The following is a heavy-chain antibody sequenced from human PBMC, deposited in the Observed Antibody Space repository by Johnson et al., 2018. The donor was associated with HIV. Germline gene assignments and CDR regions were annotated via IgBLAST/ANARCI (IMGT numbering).Heavy chain of an antibody. CDR2: SRNKANSYTT. Sequence: VQLVESGGGLVQPGGSLRLSCAASGFTFSNYAMTWVRQSPGKGLEWVGRSRNKANSYTTEYAASVKGRFTISRDDSKNSLYLQMNSLKTEDTAVYYCAREPEGWAFDIWGQGTMVTVSS. CDR1: GFTFSNYA. V-gene: IGHV3-72*01. J-gene: IGHJ3*02. D-gene: IGHD1-26*01. CDR3: AREPEGWAFDI.